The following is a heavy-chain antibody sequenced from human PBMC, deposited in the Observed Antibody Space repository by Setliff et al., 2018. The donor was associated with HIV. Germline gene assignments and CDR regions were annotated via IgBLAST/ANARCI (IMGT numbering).Heavy chain of an antibody. CDR1: GGSFSGYY. CDR2: ITHSGST. J-gene: IGHJ6*03. D-gene: IGHD6-19*01. V-gene: IGHV4-34*01. CDR3: AKGVAGWQYYYYYMDV. Sequence: PSETLSLTCAVYGGSFSGYYWTWIRQPPGKGLEWIGEITHSGSTNYNPSLETRVTISVDTSKNQFSLKLSSVTAADTAVYYCAKGVAGWQYYYYYMDVWGKGTTVTVSS.